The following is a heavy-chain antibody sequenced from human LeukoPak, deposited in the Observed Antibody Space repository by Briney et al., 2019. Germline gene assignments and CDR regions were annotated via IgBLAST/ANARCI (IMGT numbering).Heavy chain of an antibody. CDR3: ARRLTQYDCFDP. V-gene: IGHV6-1*01. CDR1: GDSVSSNSVT. J-gene: IGHJ5*02. CDR2: TYYRSTWTN. D-gene: IGHD2-2*01. Sequence: SQTLSLTCAISGDSVSSNSVTWNWTRPSPSSGLEWLGRTYYRSTWTNGYAVSVRGRITVNPDTSKNQFSLHLNSVTPEDTAVYYCARRLTQYDCFDPWGQGILVTVSS.